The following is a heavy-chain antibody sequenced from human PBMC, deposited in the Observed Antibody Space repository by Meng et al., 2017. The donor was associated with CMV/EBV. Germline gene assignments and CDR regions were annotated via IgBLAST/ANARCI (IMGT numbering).Heavy chain of an antibody. CDR3: AKDPSFEYSSSFDY. V-gene: IGHV3-23*01. CDR2: ISGSGGST. Sequence: GESLKISCAASGFTFSSYAMSWVRQAPGKGLEWVSAISGSGGSTYYADSVKGRFTISRDNSKNTLYLQMNSLRAEDTAVYYRAKDPSFEYSSSFDYWGQGTLVTVSS. D-gene: IGHD6-6*01. J-gene: IGHJ4*02. CDR1: GFTFSSYA.